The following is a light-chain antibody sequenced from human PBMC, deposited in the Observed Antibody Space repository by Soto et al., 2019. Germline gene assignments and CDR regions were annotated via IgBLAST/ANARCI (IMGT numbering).Light chain of an antibody. CDR3: QQFNSYSPGA. CDR2: DAS. Sequence: DLQMTQSTSTLSSSVVDIVTITLRSIPIMILWLAFYQQKPGKAPKLLIYDASSLESGVPSRFSGSGYGTEFTLTISSLQPDDFANYYCQQFNSYSPGAFGQGTKVDIK. J-gene: IGKJ1*01. V-gene: IGKV1-5*01. CDR1: PIMILW.